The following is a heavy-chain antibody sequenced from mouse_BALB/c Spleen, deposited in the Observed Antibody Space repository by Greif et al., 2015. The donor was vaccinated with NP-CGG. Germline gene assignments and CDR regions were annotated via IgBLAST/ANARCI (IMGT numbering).Heavy chain of an antibody. CDR1: GFTFSDYY. D-gene: IGHD2-3*01. CDR3: ARAGLLLHWYFDV. CDR2: ISDGGSYT. J-gene: IGHJ1*01. Sequence: EVMLVESGGGLVKPGGSLKLSCAASGFTFSDYYMYWVRQTPEKRLEWVATISDGGSYTYYPDSVKGRFTISRDNAKNNLYLQMSSLKSEDTAMYYCARAGLLLHWYFDVWGAGTTVTVSS. V-gene: IGHV5-4*02.